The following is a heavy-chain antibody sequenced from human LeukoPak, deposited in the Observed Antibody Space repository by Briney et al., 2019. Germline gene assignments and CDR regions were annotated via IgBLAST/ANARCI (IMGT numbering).Heavy chain of an antibody. J-gene: IGHJ4*02. Sequence: GGSLRLSCAVSGFTFSNYDMHWVRQAPGKGLEWVSVIGTAGDTYYPGSVKGRFTVSRENAKNSLYLQMNSLRVGDTAVYYCAKDSISGWYASGYWGQGTLVTVSS. V-gene: IGHV3-13*04. CDR1: GFTFSNYD. CDR3: AKDSISGWYASGY. D-gene: IGHD6-19*01. CDR2: IGTAGDT.